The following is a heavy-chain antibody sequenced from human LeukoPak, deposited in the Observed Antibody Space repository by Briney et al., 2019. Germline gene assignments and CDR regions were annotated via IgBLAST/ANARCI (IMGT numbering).Heavy chain of an antibody. V-gene: IGHV4-59*01. D-gene: IGHD6-19*01. J-gene: IGHJ4*02. CDR3: ARGSGYSSGWYPDY. CDR2: IYYSGST. Sequence: SETLSLTCTVSGGSISSYYWSWIRQPPGKGPEWIGYIYYSGSTNYNPSLKSRVTISVDTSKNQFSLKLSSVTAADTAVYYCARGSGYSSGWYPDYWGQGTLVTVSS. CDR1: GGSISSYY.